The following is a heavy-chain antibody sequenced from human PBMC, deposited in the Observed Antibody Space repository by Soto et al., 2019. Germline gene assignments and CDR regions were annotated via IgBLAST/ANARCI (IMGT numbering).Heavy chain of an antibody. V-gene: IGHV3-23*01. CDR2: ISGSGGST. Sequence: GGSLRLSCAASGFTFSSYAMSWVRQASGKGLEWVSAISGSGGSTYYADSVKGRFTISRDNSKNTLYLQMNSLRAEDTAVYYCAKDLVPAAAYSSGWYGFDYWGQGTLVTVSS. CDR1: GFTFSSYA. J-gene: IGHJ4*02. D-gene: IGHD6-19*01. CDR3: AKDLVPAAAYSSGWYGFDY.